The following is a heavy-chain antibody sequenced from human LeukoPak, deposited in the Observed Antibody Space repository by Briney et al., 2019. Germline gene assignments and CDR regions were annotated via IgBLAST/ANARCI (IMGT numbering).Heavy chain of an antibody. CDR1: GGSISSYY. CDR3: ARSYRSSSAFDI. D-gene: IGHD2-2*01. V-gene: IGHV4-59*08. Sequence: SETLSLTCTVSGGSISSYYWSWIRQPPGKGLEWIGCIYYSGSTNYNPSLKSRVTISVDTSKNQFSLKLSSVTAADTAVYYCARSYRSSSAFDIWGQGTMVTVSS. J-gene: IGHJ3*02. CDR2: IYYSGST.